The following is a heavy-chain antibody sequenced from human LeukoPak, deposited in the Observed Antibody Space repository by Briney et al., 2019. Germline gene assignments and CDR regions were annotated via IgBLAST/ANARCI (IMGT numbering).Heavy chain of an antibody. CDR1: GFTFSNYW. CDR3: ARVTDDSSGYYYAYYYYMDV. D-gene: IGHD3-22*01. Sequence: GGSLRLSCAASGFTFSNYWMHWVRQAPGKGLVWVSRINSDGINTSYADSVKGRFTISRDNSKNTLYLQMNSLRAEDTAVYYCARVTDDSSGYYYAYYYYMDVWGKGTTVTISS. CDR2: INSDGINT. J-gene: IGHJ6*03. V-gene: IGHV3-74*01.